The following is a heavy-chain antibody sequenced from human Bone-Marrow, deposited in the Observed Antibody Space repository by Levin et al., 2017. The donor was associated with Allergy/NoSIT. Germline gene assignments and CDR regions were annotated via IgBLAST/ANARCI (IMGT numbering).Heavy chain of an antibody. D-gene: IGHD5-18*01. V-gene: IGHV4-34*01. CDR2: INHSGST. Sequence: PSETLSLTCAVYGGSFGGYYWSWIRQPPGKGLEWIGEINHSGSTNYNPSLKSRVTISLDTSKNQFSLKLSSVTAADTAVYYCARGKVRGYRYGLHYYSYGMDVWGQGTTVTVSS. J-gene: IGHJ6*02. CDR1: GGSFGGYY. CDR3: ARGKVRGYRYGLHYYSYGMDV.